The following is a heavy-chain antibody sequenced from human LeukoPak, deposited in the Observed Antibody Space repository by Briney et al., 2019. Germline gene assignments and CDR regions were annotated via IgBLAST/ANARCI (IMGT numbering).Heavy chain of an antibody. CDR2: IYHTGST. D-gene: IGHD3-3*01. CDR1: GGSISSSYW. J-gene: IGHJ4*02. CDR3: ARERVARFEN. V-gene: IGHV4-4*02. Sequence: PSGTLSLTCAVSGGSISSSYWWSWVRQPPGKGLEYIGEIYHTGSTNYNPSLKSRVTISIDKSKNQLSLRLRSVTAADTAVYYCARERVARFENWGQGTLVTVSS.